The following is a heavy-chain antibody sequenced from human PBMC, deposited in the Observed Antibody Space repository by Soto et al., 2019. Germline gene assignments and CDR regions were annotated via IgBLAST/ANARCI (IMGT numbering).Heavy chain of an antibody. Sequence: SETLSLTCTVSGGSISSGGYYWSWIRQHPGKGLEWIGYIYYSGSTYYNPSLKSRVTISVDTSKNQFSLKLSSVTAADTAVYYCARDMSGLYYDSRHNWFDTWGQGTLVTISS. CDR3: ARDMSGLYYDSRHNWFDT. CDR2: IYYSGST. J-gene: IGHJ5*02. V-gene: IGHV4-31*03. D-gene: IGHD3-22*01. CDR1: GGSISSGGYY.